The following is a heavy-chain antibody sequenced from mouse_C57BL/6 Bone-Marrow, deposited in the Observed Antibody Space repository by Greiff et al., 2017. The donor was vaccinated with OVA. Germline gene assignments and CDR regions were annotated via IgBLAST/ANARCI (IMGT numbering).Heavy chain of an antibody. CDR1: GYTFTSYG. V-gene: IGHV1-81*01. CDR2: IYPRSGNT. D-gene: IGHD2-3*01. J-gene: IGHJ4*01. CDR3: ARLGYYRAMDY. Sequence: VKLLESGAELARPGASVKLSCKASGYTFTSYGISWVKQRTGQGLEWIGEIYPRSGNTYYNEKFKGKATLTADKSSSTAYMELRSLTSEDAAVYFCARLGYYRAMDYWGQGTSVTVSS.